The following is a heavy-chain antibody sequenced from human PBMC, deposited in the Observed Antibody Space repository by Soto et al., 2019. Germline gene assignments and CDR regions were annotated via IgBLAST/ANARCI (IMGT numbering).Heavy chain of an antibody. CDR1: GFTFSSYG. CDR2: IWYDGSNK. D-gene: IGHD6-19*01. CDR3: AREGGIAVAGTEYYYYYMDV. Sequence: QVQLVESGGGVVQPGRSLRLSCAASGFTFSSYGMHWVRQAPGKGLEWVAVIWYDGSNKYYADSVKGRFTISRDNSKNTLYLHMNSLRAEDTAVYYCAREGGIAVAGTEYYYYYMDVWGKGTTVTVSS. V-gene: IGHV3-33*01. J-gene: IGHJ6*03.